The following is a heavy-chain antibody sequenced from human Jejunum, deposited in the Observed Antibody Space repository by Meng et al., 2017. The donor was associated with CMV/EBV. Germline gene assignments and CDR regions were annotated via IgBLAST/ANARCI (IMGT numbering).Heavy chain of an antibody. V-gene: IGHV3-74*01. Sequence: SCAASGLTFSRYWMHWVRQAQGKGPVWVSRINSDGSSTSYAESVKGRFTISRDNAKNTLYLQMNSLRAEDTAVYYCARGYNYNMDVWGQGTTVTVSS. CDR1: GLTFSRYW. CDR3: ARGYNYNMDV. CDR2: INSDGSST. J-gene: IGHJ6*02.